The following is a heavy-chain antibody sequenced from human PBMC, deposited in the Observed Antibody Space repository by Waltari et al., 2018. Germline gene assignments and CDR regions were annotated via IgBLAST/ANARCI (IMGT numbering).Heavy chain of an antibody. CDR2: IYPSGGS. J-gene: IGHJ4*02. D-gene: IGHD3-22*01. CDR3: ARGGPYGLFSGHFSDS. CDR1: CDSVPAYN. Sequence: QVQLQESGPRLVKPFETLSLLCRVSCDSVPAYNWNWFRQSAGKGLAWIGRIYPSGGSDYNPSLKSRVTMSADTSKNQFALRLTSVTAADTAVYYCARGGPYGLFSGHFSDSWGQGLLVTVSS. V-gene: IGHV4-4*07.